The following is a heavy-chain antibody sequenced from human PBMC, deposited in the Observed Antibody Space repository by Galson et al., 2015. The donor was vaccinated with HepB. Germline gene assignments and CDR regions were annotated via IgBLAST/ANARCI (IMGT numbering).Heavy chain of an antibody. CDR2: ISSSSSTI. J-gene: IGHJ3*02. CDR3: ARRTVTTRYAFDT. Sequence: SLRLSCAASGFTFSSYSMNWVRQAPGKGLEWVSYISSSSSTIYYADSVKGRFTISRDNAKNSLYLQMNSLRAEDTAVYYCARRTVTTRYAFDTWGQGTMVTVSS. CDR1: GFTFSSYS. D-gene: IGHD4-17*01. V-gene: IGHV3-48*01.